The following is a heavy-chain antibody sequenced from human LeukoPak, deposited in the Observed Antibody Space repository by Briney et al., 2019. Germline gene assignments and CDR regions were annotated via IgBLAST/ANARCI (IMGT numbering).Heavy chain of an antibody. J-gene: IGHJ4*02. Sequence: GRSLRLSCAASGFTFSSYGMHWVRQAPGKGLVWVSRINTDGSYTSYADSVKGRFTISRDNAKNTLYLQMNSLRDEDTAVYYCTKDLTGEVDYWGQGTLVSVSS. D-gene: IGHD7-27*01. V-gene: IGHV3-74*01. CDR1: GFTFSSYG. CDR2: INTDGSYT. CDR3: TKDLTGEVDY.